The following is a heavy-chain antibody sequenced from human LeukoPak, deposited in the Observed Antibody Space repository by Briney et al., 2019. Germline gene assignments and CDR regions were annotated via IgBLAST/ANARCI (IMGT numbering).Heavy chain of an antibody. CDR3: ARVPLWWLTPFDF. CDR1: GVSLSPHY. Sequence: PSETLSLTCAVSGVSLSPHYWSWIRRPLGKGLEWLGEINNRGTTNYSPSLRGRATISVDTSKNQCSLRLTSVTAADTAIYYCARVPLWWLTPFDFWGQGTLATVSS. J-gene: IGHJ4*02. V-gene: IGHV4-34*01. D-gene: IGHD5-12*01. CDR2: INNRGTT.